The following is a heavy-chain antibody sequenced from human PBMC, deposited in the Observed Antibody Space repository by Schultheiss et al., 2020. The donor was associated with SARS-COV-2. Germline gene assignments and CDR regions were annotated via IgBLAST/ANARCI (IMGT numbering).Heavy chain of an antibody. D-gene: IGHD6-6*01. CDR1: GFSLSTSGVG. CDR2: IYWDDDK. J-gene: IGHJ6*02. Sequence: SGPTLVKPTQTLTLTCTFSGFSLSTSGVGVGWIRQPPGKALEWLALIYWDDDKFYSTSLKTRLTISKDTSKNQVVLTMTNMDPVDTATYYCARIRGSSEYYYYYGMDVWGQGTTVTVSS. CDR3: ARIRGSSEYYYYYGMDV. V-gene: IGHV2-70*01.